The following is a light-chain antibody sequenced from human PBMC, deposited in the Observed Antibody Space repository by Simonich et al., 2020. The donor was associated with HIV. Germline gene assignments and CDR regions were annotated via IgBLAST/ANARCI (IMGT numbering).Light chain of an antibody. Sequence: NFMLTQPHSVSESPGKTVTISCTRSSGGIASNFVQWYQQRPGSSPTIVIYEDDQRPSGFPDRFSGSIDSSSNSASRTISGLKTEDEADYYCQSYDSSIWVFGGGTKLTVL. J-gene: IGLJ3*02. CDR2: EDD. CDR3: QSYDSSIWV. V-gene: IGLV6-57*01. CDR1: SGGIASNF.